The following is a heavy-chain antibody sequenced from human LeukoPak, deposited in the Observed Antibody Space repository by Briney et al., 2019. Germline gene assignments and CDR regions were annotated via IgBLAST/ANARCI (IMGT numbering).Heavy chain of an antibody. D-gene: IGHD3-22*01. V-gene: IGHV3-21*01. CDR1: GFTFSTYT. CDR3: ARHVVAVGFDY. CDR2: ITSSSSYI. J-gene: IGHJ4*02. Sequence: GGSLRLSCAASGFTFSTYTMNWVRQAPGKGLEWVSSITSSSSYIYYADSVKGRFTISRDNPKNSLYLQMNSLRAEDTAVYYCARHVVAVGFDYWGQGTLVTVSS.